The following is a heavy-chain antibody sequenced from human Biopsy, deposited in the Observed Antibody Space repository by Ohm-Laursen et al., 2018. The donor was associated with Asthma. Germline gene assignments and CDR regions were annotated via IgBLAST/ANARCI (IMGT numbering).Heavy chain of an antibody. Sequence: VASVKVSCKAPGGTFSNFAISWVRQAPGQGLAWLGGIMSVFGTTNFAQKFQGRVTITADESTSTAYMEVTSLRSEDTAIYYCARCQVGYSSGWSLLLKKIYYSGMDVWGQGTAVTVSS. CDR1: GGTFSNFA. CDR2: IMSVFGTT. J-gene: IGHJ6*02. V-gene: IGHV1-69*13. D-gene: IGHD6-19*01. CDR3: ARCQVGYSSGWSLLLKKIYYSGMDV.